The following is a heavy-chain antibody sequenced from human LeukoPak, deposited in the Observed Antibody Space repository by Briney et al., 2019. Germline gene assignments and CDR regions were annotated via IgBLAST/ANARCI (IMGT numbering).Heavy chain of an antibody. CDR2: VDPEDGET. CDR3: ATNGCSSSSGTLFDY. J-gene: IGHJ4*02. D-gene: IGHD6-6*01. V-gene: IGHV1-69-2*01. Sequence: ASVKVSCKVSGYTFTDYYMHWVQQAPGKGLEWMGLVDPEDGETIYAEKFQGRVTITADTSTDTAYMELSSLRSEDTAVYYCATNGCSSSSGTLFDYWGQGTLVTVSS. CDR1: GYTFTDYY.